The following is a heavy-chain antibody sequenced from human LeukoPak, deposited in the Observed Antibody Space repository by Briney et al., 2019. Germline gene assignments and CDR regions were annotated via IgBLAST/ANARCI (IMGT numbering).Heavy chain of an antibody. V-gene: IGHV3-30*04. J-gene: IGHJ6*02. CDR2: ISYDGSNK. D-gene: IGHD2-2*01. Sequence: GGSLRLSCAASGFTFSSYGMHWVRQAPGKGLEWVAVISYDGSNKYYADPVKGRFTISRDESKNTPYRQMNSLRPEATAVYYCGRAVEDIVVVPAAKASGLYYYYSGMDVWGQGTTVTVSS. CDR3: GRAVEDIVVVPAAKASGLYYYYSGMDV. CDR1: GFTFSSYG.